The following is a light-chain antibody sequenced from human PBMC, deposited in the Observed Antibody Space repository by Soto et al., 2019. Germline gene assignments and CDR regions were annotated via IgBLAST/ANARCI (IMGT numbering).Light chain of an antibody. CDR1: QSVLYSSNNKNY. Sequence: DIVLTQSPDSLAVSLGERATINCKSSQSVLYSSNNKNYLAWYQQKPGQPPKLLIYWASTRESGVPDRLSGSGSGTHFTLTISSLQAEDEAVYYCQQYYSTPRTFGQGTKREIK. CDR3: QQYYSTPRT. CDR2: WAS. J-gene: IGKJ2*02. V-gene: IGKV4-1*01.